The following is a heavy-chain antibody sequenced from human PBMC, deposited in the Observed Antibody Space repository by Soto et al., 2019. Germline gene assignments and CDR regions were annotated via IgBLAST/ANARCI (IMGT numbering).Heavy chain of an antibody. D-gene: IGHD6-6*01. V-gene: IGHV1-69*13. J-gene: IGHJ6*02. Sequence: SVKVSCKASGGTFSSYAISWVRQAPGQGLEWMGGIIPIFGTANYAQKFQGRVTITADDSTSTAYMELSSLRSEDTAVYYCGGQAVAARSTYYYGMDVWGQGTTVTVSS. CDR3: GGQAVAARSTYYYGMDV. CDR1: GGTFSSYA. CDR2: IIPIFGTA.